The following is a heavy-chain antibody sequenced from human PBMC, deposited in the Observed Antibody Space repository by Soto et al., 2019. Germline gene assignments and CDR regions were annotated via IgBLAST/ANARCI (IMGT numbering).Heavy chain of an antibody. CDR3: AKGYKKLLWLGYFDI. J-gene: IGHJ3*02. D-gene: IGHD3-10*01. Sequence: GGSLRLSCAASGFTFSSYSMNWVRQAPGKGLEWVSYISSSSSTIYYADSVKGRFTISRDNAKNTLYLQMNSLRAEDTAVYYWAKGYKKLLWLGYFDIWGQGTMVTVSS. CDR1: GFTFSSYS. CDR2: ISSSSSTI. V-gene: IGHV3-48*01.